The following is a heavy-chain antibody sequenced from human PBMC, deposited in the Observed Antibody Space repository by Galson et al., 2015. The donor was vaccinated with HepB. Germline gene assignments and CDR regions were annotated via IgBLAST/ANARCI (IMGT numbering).Heavy chain of an antibody. V-gene: IGHV1-69*13. D-gene: IGHD6-13*01. Sequence: SVKVSCKASGGTFSSYAISWVRQAPGQGLEWMGGIIPIFGTANYAQKFQGRVTITADESTSTAYMELSSLRSEDTAVYYCARVAAAAGIREVWFDPWGQGTLVTVSS. CDR1: GGTFSSYA. J-gene: IGHJ5*02. CDR2: IIPIFGTA. CDR3: ARVAAAAGIREVWFDP.